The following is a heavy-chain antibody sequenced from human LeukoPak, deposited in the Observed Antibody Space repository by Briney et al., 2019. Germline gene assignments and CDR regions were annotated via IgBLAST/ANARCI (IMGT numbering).Heavy chain of an antibody. CDR3: ARLNVDTTMAHDY. Sequence: SETLSLTCTVSGGSVSSGSYYWNWIRQPPGRGLEWIGYIYYSGSTNHNPSLKSRVTISVDTSKNQFSLKPSSVTAADTAVYYCARLNVDTTMAHDYWGQGTLVTVSS. J-gene: IGHJ4*02. CDR1: GGSVSSGSYY. V-gene: IGHV4-61*01. CDR2: IYYSGST. D-gene: IGHD5-18*01.